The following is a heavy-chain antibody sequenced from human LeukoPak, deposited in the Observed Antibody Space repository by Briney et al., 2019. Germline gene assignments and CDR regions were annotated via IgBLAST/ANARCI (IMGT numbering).Heavy chain of an antibody. D-gene: IGHD1-26*01. J-gene: IGHJ4*02. CDR3: ARFSGSSNFDY. CDR2: IYPNSGGT. CDR1: GYTFSGYF. V-gene: IGHV1-2*02. Sequence: ASVKVSCRASGYTFSGYFMHWVRQAPGQGLEWMGWIYPNSGGTKYAQKFQGRDTMTRDTSIGTIYMELSSLRSDDTAVYYCARFSGSSNFDYWGQGTLVTVPS.